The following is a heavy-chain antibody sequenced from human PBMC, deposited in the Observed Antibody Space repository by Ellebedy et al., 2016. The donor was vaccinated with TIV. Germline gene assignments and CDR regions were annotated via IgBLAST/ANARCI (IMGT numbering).Heavy chain of an antibody. CDR3: ARDGYYGDYSLEP. J-gene: IGHJ5*02. CDR1: GDSISRGGYF. D-gene: IGHD4-17*01. Sequence: MPSETLSLTCPVSGDSISRGGYFWTWVRQHPGQGLEWIGNIFNSESTYYNPSIKSRVTISLDTTKNQFTLKVRSVTAADTAVYYCARDGYYGDYSLEPWGQGTLVTVSS. CDR2: IFNSEST. V-gene: IGHV4-31*03.